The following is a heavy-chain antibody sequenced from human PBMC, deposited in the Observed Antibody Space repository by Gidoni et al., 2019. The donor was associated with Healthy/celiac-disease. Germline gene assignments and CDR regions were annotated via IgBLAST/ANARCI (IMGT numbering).Heavy chain of an antibody. D-gene: IGHD5-12*01. CDR2: IYYSGST. J-gene: IGHJ4*02. CDR3: ARRRSGYDFDY. Sequence: QLQLQESGPGLVKPSETLSLTCTVPGGPISSSSYYWGWIRQRPGKGLEWIGRIYYSGSTYYNPSLKSRVTISVDTSKNQFSLKLSSVTAADTAVYYCARRRSGYDFDYWGQGTLVTVSS. CDR1: GGPISSSSYY. V-gene: IGHV4-39*01.